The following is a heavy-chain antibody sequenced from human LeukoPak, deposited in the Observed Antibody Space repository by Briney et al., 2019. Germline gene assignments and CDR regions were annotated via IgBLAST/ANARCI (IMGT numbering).Heavy chain of an antibody. D-gene: IGHD1-14*01. CDR1: GYTFTSYG. Sequence: ASVKVSCKASGYTFTSYGISWVRQAPGQGLEWMGWTSAYNGNTNYAQKLQGRVTMTTDTSTSTAYMELRSLRSDDTAVYYCARDTSRLPGYYYYYGMDVWGQGTTVTVSS. CDR2: TSAYNGNT. J-gene: IGHJ6*02. V-gene: IGHV1-18*04. CDR3: ARDTSRLPGYYYYYGMDV.